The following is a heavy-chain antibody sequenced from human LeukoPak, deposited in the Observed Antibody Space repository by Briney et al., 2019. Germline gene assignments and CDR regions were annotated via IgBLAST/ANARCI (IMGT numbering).Heavy chain of an antibody. J-gene: IGHJ4*02. CDR2: IYYSGST. CDR3: ARVTSRPGAYGDHFDY. CDR1: GGSISGYY. V-gene: IGHV4-59*01. Sequence: SETLSLTCTVSGGSISGYYWTWIRQPPGKGLEWIGYIYYSGSTNYNPSLKSRVTISVDTSKNQFSLKLSSVTAADTAVYYCARVTSRPGAYGDHFDYWGQGTLVTVSS. D-gene: IGHD4-17*01.